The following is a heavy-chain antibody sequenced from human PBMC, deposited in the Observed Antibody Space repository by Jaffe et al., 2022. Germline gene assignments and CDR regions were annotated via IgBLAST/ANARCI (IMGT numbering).Heavy chain of an antibody. Sequence: QVQLQQWGAGLLKPSETLSLTCAVYGGSFSGYYWSWIRQPPGKGLEWIGEINHSGSTNYNPSLKSRVTISVDTSKNQFSLKLSSVTAADTAVYYCARERGSRWLRLGVDYFDYWGQGTLVTVSS. CDR2: INHSGST. J-gene: IGHJ4*02. CDR3: ARERGSRWLRLGVDYFDY. D-gene: IGHD5-12*01. CDR1: GGSFSGYY. V-gene: IGHV4-34*01.